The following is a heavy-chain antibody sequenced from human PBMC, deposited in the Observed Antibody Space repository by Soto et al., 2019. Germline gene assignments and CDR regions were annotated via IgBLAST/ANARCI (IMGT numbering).Heavy chain of an antibody. CDR1: GFTFSSYA. Sequence: QVQLVESGGGVVQPGRSLRLSCAASGFTFSSYAMHWVRQAPGKGLEWVAVISYDGSNKYYADSVKGRFTISRDNSKNTRYVQMNSLRAEDTAVYYCARETRNRSGWYVYWGQGTLVTVSS. D-gene: IGHD6-19*01. J-gene: IGHJ4*02. CDR2: ISYDGSNK. CDR3: ARETRNRSGWYVY. V-gene: IGHV3-30-3*01.